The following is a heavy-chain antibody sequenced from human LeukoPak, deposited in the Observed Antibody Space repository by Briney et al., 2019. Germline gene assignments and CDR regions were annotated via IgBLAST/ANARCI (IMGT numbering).Heavy chain of an antibody. J-gene: IGHJ4*02. Sequence: SETLSLTCTVSGGSVTDYYWSWIRQSPGKGLEWIGYIYYTGTSYNPSLKSRVTISADTSKNQFSLKLIFVTAADTAVYYCASRKLRNDYWGQGTLVTVSS. CDR2: IYYTGT. D-gene: IGHD7-27*01. CDR3: ASRKLRNDY. CDR1: GGSVTDYY. V-gene: IGHV4-59*02.